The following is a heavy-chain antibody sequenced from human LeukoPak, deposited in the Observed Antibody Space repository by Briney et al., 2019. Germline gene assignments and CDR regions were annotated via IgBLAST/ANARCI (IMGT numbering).Heavy chain of an antibody. D-gene: IGHD3-16*02. J-gene: IGHJ4*02. Sequence: GGSLRLSCAASGSTFSSYSMNWVRQAPGKGLEWVSSISSSSSYIYYADSVKGRFTISRDNAKNSLYLQMNSLRAEDTAVYYCARSSFGGVIVWGQGTLVTVSS. CDR3: ARSSFGGVIV. CDR1: GSTFSSYS. CDR2: ISSSSSYI. V-gene: IGHV3-21*01.